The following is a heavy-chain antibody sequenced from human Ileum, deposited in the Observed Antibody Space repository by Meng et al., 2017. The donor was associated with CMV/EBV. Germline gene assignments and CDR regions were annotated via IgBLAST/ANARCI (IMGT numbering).Heavy chain of an antibody. CDR3: ARASLAKTWYRGMDG. D-gene: IGHD6-13*01. J-gene: IGHJ6*02. V-gene: IGHV3-21*01. CDR2: ISASSSYL. CDR1: GFTISGFT. Sequence: GESLKISCAASGFTISGFTMNWVRQAPGKGLEWVSSISASSSYLYYIDSVKGRFTISRDNAKNSLYLQMNSLRAEDTAVYHCARASLAKTWYRGMDGWGQGTTVTVSS.